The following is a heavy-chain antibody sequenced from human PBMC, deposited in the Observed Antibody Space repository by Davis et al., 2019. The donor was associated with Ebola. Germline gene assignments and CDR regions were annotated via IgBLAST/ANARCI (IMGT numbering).Heavy chain of an antibody. CDR1: GGTFSSYA. V-gene: IGHV1-69*04. CDR2: IIPILGIA. CDR3: ARGGVVVVPAAMRSLYYGMDV. Sequence: AASVKVSCKASGGTFSSYAISWVRQAPGQGLEWMGRIIPILGIANYAQKFQGRVTITADKSTSTAYMELSSLRSDDTAVYYCARGGVVVVPAAMRSLYYGMDVWGQGTTVTVSS. J-gene: IGHJ6*02. D-gene: IGHD2-2*01.